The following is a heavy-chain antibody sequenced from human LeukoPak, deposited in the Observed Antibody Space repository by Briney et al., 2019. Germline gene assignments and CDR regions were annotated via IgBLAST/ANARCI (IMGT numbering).Heavy chain of an antibody. CDR2: TSGSDGST. J-gene: IGHJ6*03. Sequence: LGRSLKLSCPASGFTFSSYAMNWVRQAPGKGLEWVSATSGSDGSTSYADSVKGRFTISRDNSKNTLYLQMNSLRAEDTAVYYCAKARGYCSSTSCQAYYYYYYMDVWGKGTTVTVSS. V-gene: IGHV3-23*01. CDR3: AKARGYCSSTSCQAYYYYYYMDV. D-gene: IGHD2-2*01. CDR1: GFTFSSYA.